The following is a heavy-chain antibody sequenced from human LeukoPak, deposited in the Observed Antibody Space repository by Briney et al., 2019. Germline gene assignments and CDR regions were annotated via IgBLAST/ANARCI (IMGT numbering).Heavy chain of an antibody. Sequence: KASETLSLTCAVYGGSFSGYYWSWIRQPPGKGLEWIGEINYSGSTNYNPSLKSRVTISVDTSKNQFSLKLSSVTAADTAVYYCARGANYYDSSGYYYYWGQGTLVTVSS. CDR3: ARGANYYDSSGYYYY. J-gene: IGHJ4*02. V-gene: IGHV4-34*01. D-gene: IGHD3-22*01. CDR1: GGSFSGYY. CDR2: INYSGST.